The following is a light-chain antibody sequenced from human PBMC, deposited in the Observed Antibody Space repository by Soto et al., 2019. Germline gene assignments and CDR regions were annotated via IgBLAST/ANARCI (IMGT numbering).Light chain of an antibody. V-gene: IGKV2-28*01. CDR1: QSLLHSNGYNY. J-gene: IGKJ4*01. CDR3: MQALQGLT. CDR2: LGS. Sequence: DIVMTQSPLSLPVTPGEPASIFCRSSQSLLHSNGYNYLDWYLQKPGQSLQLLIYLGSNRASGVPDRFSGSGSGTDFTLKISRVEAEDVGVYYCMQALQGLTFGGGTRVEIK.